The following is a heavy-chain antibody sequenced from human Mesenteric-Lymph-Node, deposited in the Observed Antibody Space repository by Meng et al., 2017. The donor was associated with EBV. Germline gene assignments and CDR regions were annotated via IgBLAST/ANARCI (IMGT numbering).Heavy chain of an antibody. CDR1: GGPSSTSA. D-gene: IGHD1-1*01. CDR2: TIPIVGRT. Sequence: LPLLTFGELVDHPGASGDASCKASGGPSSTSALSWVRQAFGQALDCMGGTIPIVGRTNSAQKFQDTVTSAEDASTSTAYTELTCLRSEVTAVNYCASVGKEPTVAYYDYWGHGTLVTVSS. CDR3: ASVGKEPTVAYYDY. J-gene: IGHJ4*01. V-gene: IGHV1-69*01.